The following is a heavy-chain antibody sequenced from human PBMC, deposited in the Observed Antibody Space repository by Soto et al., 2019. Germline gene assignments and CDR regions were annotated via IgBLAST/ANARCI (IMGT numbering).Heavy chain of an antibody. CDR2: IIPLFGTP. V-gene: IGHV1-69*01. CDR1: GGIFSTYA. J-gene: IGHJ4*02. Sequence: QVQLVQSGAEVKKPGSSVKVSCKASGGIFSTYAISWLRQAPGQGLEWMGGIIPLFGTPNYAQRIQGRVTITADESTSTAYMEQSRLRSEDTAVYYCGRHRDDYGSGNYYNRIDFWGQGTLVTVSS. D-gene: IGHD3-10*01. CDR3: GRHRDDYGSGNYYNRIDF.